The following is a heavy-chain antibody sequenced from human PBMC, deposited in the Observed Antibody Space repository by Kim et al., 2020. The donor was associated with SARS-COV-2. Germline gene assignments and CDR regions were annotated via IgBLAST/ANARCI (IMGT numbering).Heavy chain of an antibody. CDR1: GGSFSGYY. Sequence: SETLSLTCAVYGGSFSGYYWSWIRQPPGKGLEWIGEINHSGSTNYNPSLKSRVTISVDTSKNQFSLKLSSVTAADTAVYYCARGGRGAFDIWCQGTMVTVSS. V-gene: IGHV4-34*01. CDR3: ARGGRGAFDI. D-gene: IGHD1-26*01. CDR2: INHSGST. J-gene: IGHJ3*02.